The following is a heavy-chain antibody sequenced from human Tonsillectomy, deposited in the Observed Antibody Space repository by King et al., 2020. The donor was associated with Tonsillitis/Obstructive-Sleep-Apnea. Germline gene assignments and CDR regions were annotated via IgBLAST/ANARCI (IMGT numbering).Heavy chain of an antibody. V-gene: IGHV3-30*01. CDR3: ARDPGVEGG. J-gene: IGHJ6*04. CDR1: GFTFSSYA. Sequence: QLVQSGGGVVQPGRSLRLSCAASGFTFSSYAMHWVRQAPGKGLEWVAVISYDGSNKYYADSVKGRFTISRDNSKNTLYLQMNSLRAEDTAVYYCARDPGVEGGWGKGTTVTVSS. D-gene: IGHD2-8*01. CDR2: ISYDGSNK.